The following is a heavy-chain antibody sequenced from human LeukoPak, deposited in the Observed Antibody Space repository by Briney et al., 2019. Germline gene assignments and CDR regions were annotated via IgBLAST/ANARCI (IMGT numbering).Heavy chain of an antibody. CDR3: AKVYSSSWSPWDY. CDR2: ISGSGGST. V-gene: IGHV3-23*01. CDR1: GFTFSSYA. Sequence: GGSLRLSCAASGFTFSSYAMSWVRQAPGKGLEWVSPISGSGGSTYYADSVKGRFTISRDNSKNTLYLQMNSPRAEDTAVYYCAKVYSSSWSPWDYWGQGTMVTVSS. D-gene: IGHD6-13*01. J-gene: IGHJ4*02.